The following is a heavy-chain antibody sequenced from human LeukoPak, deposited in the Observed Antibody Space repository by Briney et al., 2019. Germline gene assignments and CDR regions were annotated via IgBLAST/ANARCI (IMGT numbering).Heavy chain of an antibody. V-gene: IGHV1-24*01. J-gene: IGHJ6*03. CDR3: ATGLYDSSGYYYYYYMDV. Sequence: ASVKVSCKVSGYTLTELSMHWVRQAPGKGLEWMGGFDPEDGETIYAQKFQGRVTTTEDTSTDTAYMELSSLRSEDTAVYYCATGLYDSSGYYYYYYMDVWGKGTTVTVSS. D-gene: IGHD3-22*01. CDR1: GYTLTELS. CDR2: FDPEDGET.